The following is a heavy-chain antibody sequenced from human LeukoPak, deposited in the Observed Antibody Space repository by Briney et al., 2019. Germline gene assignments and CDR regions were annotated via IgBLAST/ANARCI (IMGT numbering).Heavy chain of an antibody. CDR1: GGSISSGSYY. CDR2: IYYSGST. J-gene: IGHJ4*02. D-gene: IGHD3-16*01. V-gene: IGHV4-61*01. Sequence: SETLSLTCTVSGGSISSGSYYWSWIRQPPGKGLEWIGYIYYSGSTNYNPSLKSRVTISVDTSKNQFSLKLSSVTAADTAVYYCARGAADTPSYWGQGTLVTVSS. CDR3: ARGAADTPSY.